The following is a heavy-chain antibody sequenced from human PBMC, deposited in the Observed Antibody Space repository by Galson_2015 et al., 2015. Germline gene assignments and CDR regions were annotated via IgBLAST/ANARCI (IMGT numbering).Heavy chain of an antibody. CDR1: GFTFSNAW. D-gene: IGHD4-17*01. CDR3: ATETKDYGAAYYFDY. Sequence: SLRLSCAASGFTFSNAWMSWVRQAPGKGLEWVGRIKSITDGGTTDYAAPVKGRFTISGDDSKNTLYLQMNSLKTEDTAVYYCATETKDYGAAYYFDYWGQGTLVTVSS. CDR2: IKSITDGGTT. V-gene: IGHV3-15*01. J-gene: IGHJ4*02.